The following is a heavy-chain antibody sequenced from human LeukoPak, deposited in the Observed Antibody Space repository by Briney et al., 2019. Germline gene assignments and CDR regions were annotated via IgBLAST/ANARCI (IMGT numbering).Heavy chain of an antibody. J-gene: IGHJ6*02. CDR3: ARSFCTSATCSNGHYYYVMDV. V-gene: IGHV3-21*01. CDR2: ISTGGDNR. CDR1: GFTFSRYA. D-gene: IGHD2-2*01. Sequence: GGSLRLSCAASGFTFSRYAMNWGRQAPEKGLEWVSYISTGGDNRFYADSLKGRFTVSRDNAKNLLFLQMDSLRAEDTAVYYCARSFCTSATCSNGHYYYVMDVWGQGTTVTVSS.